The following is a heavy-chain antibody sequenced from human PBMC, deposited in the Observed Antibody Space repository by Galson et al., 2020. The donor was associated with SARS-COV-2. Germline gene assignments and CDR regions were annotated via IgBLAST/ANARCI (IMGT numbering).Heavy chain of an antibody. CDR1: GFTFSRYA. V-gene: IGHV3-23*01. D-gene: IGHD4-17*01. CDR3: AKDQGNDYGDRLDY. J-gene: IGHJ4*02. Sequence: GGSLRLSCAASGFTFSRYALSWVRQAPGKGLEWVSSIRSTGASTYYADPVKGRFTISRDNSKNTLYLEMNSLRAEDTALYYCAKDQGNDYGDRLDYWGQGTLVSVSS. CDR2: IRSTGAST.